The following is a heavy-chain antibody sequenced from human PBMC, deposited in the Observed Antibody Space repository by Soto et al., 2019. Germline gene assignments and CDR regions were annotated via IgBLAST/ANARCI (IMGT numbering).Heavy chain of an antibody. V-gene: IGHV1-69*13. CDR2: IIPILTTP. CDR3: ARDSCSSTSCPTLPPFYYYYYGMDV. CDR1: GGTFSIYG. Sequence: GASVKVSCKASGGTFSIYGFSWVRQAPGQGPEWIGGIIPILTTPNYAQKFQGRVTIVADESTTTVYMELSSLKFEDTAVYYCARDSCSSTSCPTLPPFYYYYYGMDVWGQGTTVTVSS. J-gene: IGHJ6*02. D-gene: IGHD2-2*01.